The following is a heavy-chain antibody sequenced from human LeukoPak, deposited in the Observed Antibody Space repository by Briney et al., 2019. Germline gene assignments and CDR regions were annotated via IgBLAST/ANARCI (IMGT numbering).Heavy chain of an antibody. Sequence: PGGSLRLSCAASGFTVSSNYMSWVRQAPGKGLEWVSVIYSGGSTYYADSVKGRFTISRDNARNSVYLQMNSLRAEDTAVYYCARKVTGTTFFDYWGQGTLVTVSS. J-gene: IGHJ4*02. D-gene: IGHD1-1*01. CDR2: IYSGGST. CDR3: ARKVTGTTFFDY. CDR1: GFTVSSNY. V-gene: IGHV3-66*01.